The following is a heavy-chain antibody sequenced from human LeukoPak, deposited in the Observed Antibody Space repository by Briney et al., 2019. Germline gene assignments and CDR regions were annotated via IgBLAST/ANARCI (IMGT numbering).Heavy chain of an antibody. CDR2: IYTSGST. D-gene: IGHD2-15*01. J-gene: IGHJ4*02. CDR3: ARDRTYCSGGSCYMGQIDY. CDR1: GGSIGSYY. V-gene: IGHV4-4*07. Sequence: SETLSLTCTVSGGSIGSYYWSWLRQPAGKGLEWIGRIYTSGSTNYNPSLKSRVTMSVDTSKNQFSLKLSSVTAADTAVYYCARDRTYCSGGSCYMGQIDYWGQGTLVTVSS.